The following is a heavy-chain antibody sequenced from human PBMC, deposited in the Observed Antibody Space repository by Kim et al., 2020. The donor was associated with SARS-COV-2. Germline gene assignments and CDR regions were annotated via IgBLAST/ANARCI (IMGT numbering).Heavy chain of an antibody. D-gene: IGHD3-10*01. J-gene: IGHJ4*02. Sequence: NPSLNGRVTISVDTAKNQFSLKLSSVTAADTAVYYWARGLPGEGELLFDYWGQGTLVTVSS. V-gene: IGHV4-59*09. CDR3: ARGLPGEGELLFDY.